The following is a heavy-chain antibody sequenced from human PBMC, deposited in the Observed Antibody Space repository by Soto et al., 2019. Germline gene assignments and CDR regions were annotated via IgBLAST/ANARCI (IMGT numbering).Heavy chain of an antibody. V-gene: IGHV1-2*02. CDR2: INPNSGGT. CDR3: ASRDSPYQRNRYSWFDP. Sequence: ASVKVSCKASGYAFTGYYMQWVRQAPGQGLEWMGWINPNSGGTNYAQKFQGRVTMTRDTSISTAYMELSRLRSDDTAVYYCASRDSPYQRNRYSWFDPWGQATMVTVYS. D-gene: IGHD6-25*01. CDR1: GYAFTGYY. J-gene: IGHJ5*02.